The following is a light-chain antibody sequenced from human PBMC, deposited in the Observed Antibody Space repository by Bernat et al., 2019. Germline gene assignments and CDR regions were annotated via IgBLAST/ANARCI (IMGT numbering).Light chain of an antibody. J-gene: IGLJ3*02. CDR3: SSHAARGV. CDR2: EVS. CDR1: SSDVGGYNY. Sequence: QSALTQPPSASGSPGQSVAISCTGTSSDVGGYNYVSWYQHHPGKAPKLIIYEVSKRPSGVPDRFSGSKSGNTASLTVSGLQAEDEADYYCSSHAARGVFGGGTKLTVL. V-gene: IGLV2-8*01.